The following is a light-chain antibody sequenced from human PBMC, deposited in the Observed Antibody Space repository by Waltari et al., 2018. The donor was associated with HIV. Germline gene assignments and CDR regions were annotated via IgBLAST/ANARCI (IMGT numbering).Light chain of an antibody. CDR2: SNN. J-gene: IGLJ3*02. CDR1: RSNIGSNT. CDR3: AAWDDSLNGWV. V-gene: IGLV1-44*01. Sequence: QSVLTQPPSASGTPGQRVTISCSGSRSNIGSNTVSWYQQLPGTAPKLFIYSNNRRTSGVPDRFSGSKSGAAASLAISGLQSEDEADYYCAAWDDSLNGWVFGGGTKLTVV.